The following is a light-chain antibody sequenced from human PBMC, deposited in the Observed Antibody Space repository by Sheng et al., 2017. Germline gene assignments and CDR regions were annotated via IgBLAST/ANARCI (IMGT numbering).Light chain of an antibody. Sequence: EIVLTQSPGTLSLSPGERATLSCRASQSVTSNYLGWFQQKPGQAPRLLIYGATIRATGIADRFSGSGSGTDFTLTISRLEPEDFAVYYCHQYDSSPQTFGQGTKVEIK. J-gene: IGKJ1*01. V-gene: IGKV3-20*01. CDR3: HQYDSSPQT. CDR2: GAT. CDR1: QSVTSNY.